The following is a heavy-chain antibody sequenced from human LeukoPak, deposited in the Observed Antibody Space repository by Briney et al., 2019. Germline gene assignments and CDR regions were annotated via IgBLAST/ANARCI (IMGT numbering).Heavy chain of an antibody. V-gene: IGHV4-31*03. CDR2: SYYSGST. J-gene: IGHJ3*02. CDR3: ARERYSSSWNDAFDI. Sequence: SETLSLTCTVSGGSISSGGYYWSWIRQHPGKGLEWIGYSYYSGSTYYNPSLKSRVTISVDTSKNQFSLKLSSVTAADTAVYYCARERYSSSWNDAFDIWGQGTMVTVSS. D-gene: IGHD6-13*01. CDR1: GGSISSGGYY.